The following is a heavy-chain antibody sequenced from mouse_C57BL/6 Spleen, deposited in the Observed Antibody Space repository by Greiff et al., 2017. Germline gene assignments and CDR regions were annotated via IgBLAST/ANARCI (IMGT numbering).Heavy chain of an antibody. CDR3: AREDRLYWFAY. Sequence: QVQLQQSGPELVKPGASVKISCKASGYAFSSSWMNWVKQRPGKGLEWIGRIYPGDGDTNYNGKFKGKATLTADKSSSTAYMQLSSLTSEDSAVYFCAREDRLYWFAYWGQGTLVTVSA. V-gene: IGHV1-82*01. CDR1: GYAFSSSW. J-gene: IGHJ3*01. CDR2: IYPGDGDT.